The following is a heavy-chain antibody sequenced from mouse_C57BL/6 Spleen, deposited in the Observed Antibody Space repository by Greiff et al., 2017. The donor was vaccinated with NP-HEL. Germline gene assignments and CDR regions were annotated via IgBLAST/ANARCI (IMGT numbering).Heavy chain of an antibody. D-gene: IGHD1-1*01. CDR2: IRNKANGYTT. CDR3: ARSISSYYFDY. Sequence: EVQRVESGGGLVQPGGSLSLSCAASGFTFTDYYMSWVRQPPGKALEWLGFIRNKANGYTTEYSASVKGRFTISRDNSQSILYLQMNALRAEDSATYYCARSISSYYFDYWGQGTTLTVSS. CDR1: GFTFTDYY. V-gene: IGHV7-3*01. J-gene: IGHJ2*01.